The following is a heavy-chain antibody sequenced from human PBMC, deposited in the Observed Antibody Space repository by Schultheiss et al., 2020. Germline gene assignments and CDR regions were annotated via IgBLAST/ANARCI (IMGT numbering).Heavy chain of an antibody. Sequence: ASVKVSCKALGYSFTTYGITWVRQAPGQGLEWMGIINPSGGSTSYAQKFQGRVTMTRDTSTSTVYMELSSLRSEDTAVYYCATGSSGWDSFGYWGQGTLVTVSS. CDR2: INPSGGST. CDR1: GYSFTTYG. CDR3: ATGSSGWDSFGY. J-gene: IGHJ4*02. V-gene: IGHV1-46*01. D-gene: IGHD6-19*01.